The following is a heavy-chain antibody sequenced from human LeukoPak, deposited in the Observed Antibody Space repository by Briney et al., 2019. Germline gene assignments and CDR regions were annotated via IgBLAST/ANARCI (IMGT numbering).Heavy chain of an antibody. CDR2: ISSSGSTI. CDR1: GFTFSDYY. J-gene: IGHJ3*02. V-gene: IGHV3-11*01. D-gene: IGHD1-7*01. Sequence: GGSLRLSCAASGFTFSDYYMSWIRQAPGKGLEWVSYISSSGSTIYYADSVKGRFAISRDNAKNSLYLQMNSLRAEDTAVYYCARAIIELPYAFDIWGQGTMVTVSS. CDR3: ARAIIELPYAFDI.